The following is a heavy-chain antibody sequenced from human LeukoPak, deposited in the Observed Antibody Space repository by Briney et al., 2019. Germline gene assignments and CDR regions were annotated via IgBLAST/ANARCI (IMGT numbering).Heavy chain of an antibody. CDR3: ATGSGSPYYYYYYYMDV. D-gene: IGHD3-10*01. V-gene: IGHV3-74*01. CDR2: INGDGSST. J-gene: IGHJ6*03. CDR1: GFTFSSYW. Sequence: GGSLRLSCAASGFTFSSYWMHWVRQAPGKGLAWVSRINGDGSSTSYADSVKGRFTISRDNAKNTLYLQMNSLRAGDTAVYYCATGSGSPYYYYYYYMDVWGKGTTVTVSS.